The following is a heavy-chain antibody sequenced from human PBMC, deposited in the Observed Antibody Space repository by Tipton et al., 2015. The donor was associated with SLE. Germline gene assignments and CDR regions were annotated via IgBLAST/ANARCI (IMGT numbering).Heavy chain of an antibody. CDR1: GGSISSGSYY. CDR2: IYTSGST. Sequence: TLSLTCTVSGGSISSGSYYWSWIRQPAGKGLEWIGRIYTSGSTNYNPSLKSRVTISVDTSKNQFSLKLSSVAAADTAVYYCARETSWVDYWGQGTLVTVSS. V-gene: IGHV4-61*02. CDR3: ARETSWVDY. D-gene: IGHD7-27*01. J-gene: IGHJ4*02.